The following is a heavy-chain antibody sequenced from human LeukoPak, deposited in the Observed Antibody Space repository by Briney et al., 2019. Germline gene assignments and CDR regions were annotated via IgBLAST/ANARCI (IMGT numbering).Heavy chain of an antibody. V-gene: IGHV1-18*01. CDR2: IHDYNGNT. D-gene: IGHD2-15*01. J-gene: IGHJ4*02. Sequence: GASLKDSCKASCYTFTSYGISWVGQAPGQGLEWMGGIHDYNGNTNYAQKFQGRVTMTTDTSTSTAYMELRSLRSDDTAVYYCARGGSYSRRLLVYWGEGTLVTVSS. CDR3: ARGGSYSRRLLVY. CDR1: CYTFTSYG.